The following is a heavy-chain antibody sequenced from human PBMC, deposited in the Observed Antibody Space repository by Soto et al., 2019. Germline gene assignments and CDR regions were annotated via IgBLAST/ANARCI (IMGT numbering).Heavy chain of an antibody. Sequence: GGSLRLSCAASGFTFSYYWMHWVRQAPGQGLLWVSRIHSDGSSTTYADSVKGRFTISRDNAKNTVSLQMNSLRVEDTGVYFCARGDRGGFDLWGQGTMVTVSS. CDR2: IHSDGSST. J-gene: IGHJ3*01. D-gene: IGHD2-21*02. CDR3: ARGDRGGFDL. CDR1: GFTFSYYW. V-gene: IGHV3-74*01.